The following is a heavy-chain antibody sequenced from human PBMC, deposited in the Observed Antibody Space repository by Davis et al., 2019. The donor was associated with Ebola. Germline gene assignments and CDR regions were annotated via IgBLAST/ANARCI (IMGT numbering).Heavy chain of an antibody. D-gene: IGHD4-17*01. Sequence: GESLKISCAASGFTFSSYSMNWVRQAPGKGLEWVSYISSSSSTIYYADSVKGRFTISRDNAKNSLYLQMNSLRAEDTAVYYCARDRTTVTFYYYYYGMDVWGKGTTVTVSS. J-gene: IGHJ6*04. CDR2: ISSSSSTI. CDR1: GFTFSSYS. V-gene: IGHV3-48*01. CDR3: ARDRTTVTFYYYYYGMDV.